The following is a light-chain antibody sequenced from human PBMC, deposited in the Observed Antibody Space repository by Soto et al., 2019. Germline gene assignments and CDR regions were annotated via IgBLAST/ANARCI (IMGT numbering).Light chain of an antibody. CDR3: QQYYITPLT. Sequence: DIVMTQSPDSLAVSLGERATINCKSSQSVLYSSNNKNYLAWYQQKPGQPPKLLIYWGSTRESGVPERFSGSGSGTDFTLTISSMQAEDVAVYYCQQYYITPLTFGPGTKVDIK. CDR1: QSVLYSSNNKNY. J-gene: IGKJ3*01. CDR2: WGS. V-gene: IGKV4-1*01.